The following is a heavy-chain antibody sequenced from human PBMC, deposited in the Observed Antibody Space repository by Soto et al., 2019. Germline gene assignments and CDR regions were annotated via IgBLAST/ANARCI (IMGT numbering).Heavy chain of an antibody. V-gene: IGHV4-31*03. CDR1: GVSISNDVYY. J-gene: IGHJ4*02. Sequence: QVQLQESGPGLVKPSQTLSLTCTVSGVSISNDVYYWTWIRPYPGKGLEWVGYIYYTGSTYYNPSLTSRVMMSVDTSKNQFSLKLSSVTAADTAVYYCARQEYGDYVFLDYWGQGTLVTVSS. CDR2: IYYTGST. D-gene: IGHD4-17*01. CDR3: ARQEYGDYVFLDY.